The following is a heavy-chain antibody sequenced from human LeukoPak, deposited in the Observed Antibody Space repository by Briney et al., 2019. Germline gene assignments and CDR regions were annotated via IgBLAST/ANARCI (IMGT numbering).Heavy chain of an antibody. Sequence: PGGSLRLSCAASGFTFSASWMSWVRQTPEKGLEFVANINQDGRLKSLMDSVEGRFTISRDNAKSSVYLQMNNLRVEDTAMYYCARDPGFSAFDIWGQGTMITVSS. CDR2: INQDGRLK. CDR3: ARDPGFSAFDI. D-gene: IGHD3-3*01. V-gene: IGHV3-7*01. J-gene: IGHJ3*02. CDR1: GFTFSASW.